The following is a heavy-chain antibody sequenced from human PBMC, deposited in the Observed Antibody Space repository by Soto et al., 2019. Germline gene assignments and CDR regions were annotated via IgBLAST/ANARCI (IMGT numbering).Heavy chain of an antibody. CDR2: ISGSGSKL. CDR3: ARQSLSGYFDS. Sequence: GSLRLSCAASGFTFISNALAWVRQAPGKGLEWVSTISGSGSKLHYADSVKGRFTISRDSSRDTLYLQMNSLRAEDTAIYYCARQSLSGYFDSWGQGALVTVSS. CDR1: GFTFISNA. D-gene: IGHD3-10*01. V-gene: IGHV3-23*01. J-gene: IGHJ4*02.